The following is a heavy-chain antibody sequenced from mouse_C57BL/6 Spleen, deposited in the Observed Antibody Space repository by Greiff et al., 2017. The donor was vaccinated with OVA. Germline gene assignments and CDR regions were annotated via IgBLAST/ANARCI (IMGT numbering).Heavy chain of an antibody. Sequence: DVMLVESGEGLVKPGGSLKLSCAASGFTFSSYAMSWVRQTPEKRLEWVAYISSGGDYIYYADTVKGRFTISRDNARNTLYLQMSSLKSEDTAMYYCTRDRGLRNYFDYWGQGTTLTVSS. V-gene: IGHV5-9-1*02. CDR3: TRDRGLRNYFDY. CDR1: GFTFSSYA. CDR2: ISSGGDYI. D-gene: IGHD2-4*01. J-gene: IGHJ2*01.